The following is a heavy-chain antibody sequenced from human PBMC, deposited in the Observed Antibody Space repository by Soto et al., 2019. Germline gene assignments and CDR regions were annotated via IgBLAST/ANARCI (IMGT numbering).Heavy chain of an antibody. CDR3: AKEYGDDVLFFDN. D-gene: IGHD4-17*01. CDR1: GFSFSDYF. J-gene: IGHJ4*02. V-gene: IGHV3-11*01. Sequence: QVQLVESGGGLVKPGWSLRLSCAASGFSFSDYFMSWLRQAPGKGLEWVSYIGSSDSAIYYADSVKGRFTISRDNAKNSLSLQMNSLRAEDTAVYYCAKEYGDDVLFFDNWGQGTLVTVSS. CDR2: IGSSDSAI.